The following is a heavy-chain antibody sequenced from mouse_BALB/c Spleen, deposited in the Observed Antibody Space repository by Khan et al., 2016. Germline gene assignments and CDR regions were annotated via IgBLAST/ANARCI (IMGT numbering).Heavy chain of an antibody. V-gene: IGHV6-6*02. CDR1: GFTFSNYW. J-gene: IGHJ3*01. CDR3: TSLGNYPAWFAY. Sequence: EVKLEESGGGLVQPGGSMKLSCVASGFTFSNYWMNWVRQSPEKGLEWVAEIRLKSNNYATHYAESVKGRFTISRDDSKSSVYLQMNNLRAEDTGIYYCTSLGNYPAWFAYWGQGTLVTVSA. D-gene: IGHD2-1*01. CDR2: IRLKSNNYAT.